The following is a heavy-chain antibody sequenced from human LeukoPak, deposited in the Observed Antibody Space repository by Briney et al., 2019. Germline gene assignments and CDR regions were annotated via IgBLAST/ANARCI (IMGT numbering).Heavy chain of an antibody. J-gene: IGHJ4*02. CDR1: GGSFSGYY. D-gene: IGHD5-12*01. CDR2: INHSGST. V-gene: IGHV4-34*01. CDR3: ARGGNTGYVH. Sequence: SETLPLTCGVYGGSFSGYYWSWIRQPPGKGLEWIGEINHSGSTNYNPSLKSRVTISVDTSRNQFSLKLSSVTAADTAVYYCARGGNTGYVHWGQGTLVTVSS.